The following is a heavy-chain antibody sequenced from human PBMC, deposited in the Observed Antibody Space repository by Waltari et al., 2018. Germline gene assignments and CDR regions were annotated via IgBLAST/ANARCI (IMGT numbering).Heavy chain of an antibody. CDR2: IKRGGTST. CDR1: GFTFTNYW. V-gene: IGHV3-74*01. CDR3: ARYCSSTSCYALDY. D-gene: IGHD2-2*01. Sequence: EVQLVESGGCLVQPGGSLRLSCGASGFTFTNYWMHWVRQAPGKGLVWVSRIKRGGTSTSYADSVKGRFTISRDNAKNTLYLQMNSLRAEDTAIYYCARYCSSTSCYALDYWGQGTLVTVSS. J-gene: IGHJ4*02.